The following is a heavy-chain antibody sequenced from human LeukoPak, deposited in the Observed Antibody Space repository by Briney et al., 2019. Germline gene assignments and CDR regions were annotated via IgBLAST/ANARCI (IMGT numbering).Heavy chain of an antibody. CDR3: ARAGYRAPFDY. CDR2: IYHSGST. J-gene: IGHJ4*02. D-gene: IGHD6-13*01. Sequence: PSETLSLTCTVSGGSISSGGYYWSWIRQPPGKGLEWIGYIYHSGSTYYNPSLKSRVTISVDRSKNQFSLKLSSVTAADTAVYYCARAGYRAPFDYWGQGTLVTVSS. CDR1: GGSISSGGYY. V-gene: IGHV4-30-2*01.